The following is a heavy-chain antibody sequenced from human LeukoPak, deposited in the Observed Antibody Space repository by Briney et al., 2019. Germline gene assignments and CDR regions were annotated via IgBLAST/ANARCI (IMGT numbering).Heavy chain of an antibody. CDR3: ARGQAAVDV. J-gene: IGHJ6*02. CDR1: GGTFSSYA. V-gene: IGHV1-69*05. Sequence: SVKVSCKASGGTFSSYAISWVRQAPGQGLEWMGGIIPIFGTANYAQKFQGRVTMTRNTSISTAYMELSSLRSEDTAVYYCARGQAAVDVWGQGTTVTVSS. CDR2: IIPIFGTA. D-gene: IGHD6-25*01.